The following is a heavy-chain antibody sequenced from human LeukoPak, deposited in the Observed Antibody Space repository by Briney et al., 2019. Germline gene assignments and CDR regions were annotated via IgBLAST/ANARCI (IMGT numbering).Heavy chain of an antibody. D-gene: IGHD7-27*01. V-gene: IGHV4-59*12. CDR1: GGSISSYY. CDR2: IYYSGST. J-gene: IGHJ6*03. CDR3: ARRGERTGARSSGRYYYYMDV. Sequence: SETLSLTCTVSGGSISSYYWSWIRQPPGKGLEWIGYIYYSGSTNYNPSLKSRVTISVDTSKNQFSLKLSSVTAADTAVYYCARRGERTGARSSGRYYYYMDVWGKGTTVTISS.